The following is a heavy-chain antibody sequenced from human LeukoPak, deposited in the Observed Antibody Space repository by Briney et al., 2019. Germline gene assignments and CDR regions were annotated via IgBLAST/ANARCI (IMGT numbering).Heavy chain of an antibody. D-gene: IGHD5-24*01. V-gene: IGHV3-23*01. CDR3: AKGSSDGRPYYFDY. J-gene: IGHJ4*02. CDR1: AFTFGSYA. CDR2: INNSVGNT. Sequence: GGSRRLSCAASAFTFGSYAMSWVRQAPGKGLEWVSAINNSVGNTYHTHSVKGRFTNSRDNSTNTLYLQMNSLRAEDTAVYYCAKGSSDGRPYYFDYWGQGTLVTISS.